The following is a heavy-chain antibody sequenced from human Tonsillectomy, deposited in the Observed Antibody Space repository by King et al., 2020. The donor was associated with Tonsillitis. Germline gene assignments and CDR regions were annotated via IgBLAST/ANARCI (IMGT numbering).Heavy chain of an antibody. D-gene: IGHD5-24*01. CDR1: GYSFTSYW. Sequence: VQLVESGAEVKKPGESLKISCKGSGYSFTSYWIGWVRQMPGKGLEWVWIIYPGDSDTRYSPSFQGQVPISADKSNSTAYLQLSSLKASDTDMYYCARRGDGYNSSQDDAFDIWGQGTMVTVSS. CDR3: ARRGDGYNSSQDDAFDI. V-gene: IGHV5-51*01. J-gene: IGHJ3*02. CDR2: IYPGDSDT.